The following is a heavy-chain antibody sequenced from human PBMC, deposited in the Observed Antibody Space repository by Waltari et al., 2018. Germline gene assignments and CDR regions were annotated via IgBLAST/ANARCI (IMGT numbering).Heavy chain of an antibody. D-gene: IGHD3-22*01. V-gene: IGHV4-39*07. CDR2: IYYSGGT. CDR3: ARDLGYYDSSGGGFDP. CDR1: GGSISSSSYY. J-gene: IGHJ5*02. Sequence: QLQLQESGPGLVKPSETLSLTCTVSGGSISSSSYYWGWIRQPPGKGLEWIGRIYYSGGTYYNPALKSRVTISVDTSKNQFSLKLSSVTAADTAVYYCARDLGYYDSSGGGFDPWGQGTLVTVSS.